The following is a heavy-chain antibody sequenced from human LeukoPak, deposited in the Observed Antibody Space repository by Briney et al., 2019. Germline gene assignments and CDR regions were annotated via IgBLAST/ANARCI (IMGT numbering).Heavy chain of an antibody. CDR1: GGSFSSYY. CDR3: ARERYDFWSFDY. D-gene: IGHD3-3*01. V-gene: IGHV4-4*09. Sequence: SETLSLTCTVSGGSFSSYYWSWLPQPPGKGLEGIGYIYTTGTTNYNPSLKSQVTISLDTSKNQFSLQLSSVTAADTAVYYCARERYDFWSFDYWGQGTLVTFSS. J-gene: IGHJ4*02. CDR2: IYTTGTT.